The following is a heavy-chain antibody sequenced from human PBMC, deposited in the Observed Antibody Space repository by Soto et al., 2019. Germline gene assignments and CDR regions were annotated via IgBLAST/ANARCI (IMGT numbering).Heavy chain of an antibody. CDR3: ARWGPTENYYGSGSHRDY. J-gene: IGHJ4*02. V-gene: IGHV1-8*01. CDR1: GYTFTSYD. CDR2: MNPNSGNT. Sequence: ASVKVSCKASGYTFTSYDINWVRQATGQGLEWMGWMNPNSGNTGYAQKFQGRVTMTRNTSISTAYMELSSLRSEDTAVYYCARWGPTENYYGSGSHRDYWGQGTLVTVSS. D-gene: IGHD3-10*01.